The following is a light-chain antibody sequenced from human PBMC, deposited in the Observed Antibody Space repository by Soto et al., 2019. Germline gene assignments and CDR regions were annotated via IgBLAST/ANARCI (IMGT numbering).Light chain of an antibody. CDR2: DAS. Sequence: EIVLTQTPATPSLSPGERDTLSCRASQSVSSYLAWYQQKPGQAPRLLIYDASNRATGIPARFSGSGSGTDFTLTISSLDPEDFAVSNSQLRSYSPLTFGRETRPEI. V-gene: IGKV3-11*01. CDR1: QSVSSY. J-gene: IGKJ5*01. CDR3: QLRSYSPLT.